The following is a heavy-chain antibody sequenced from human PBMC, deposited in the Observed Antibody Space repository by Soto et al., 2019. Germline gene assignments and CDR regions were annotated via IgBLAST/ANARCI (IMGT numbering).Heavy chain of an antibody. Sequence: ASVKVSCKASGGTSSSYTISWVRQAPGQGLEWMGRIIPILGIANYAQKFQGRVTITADKSTSTAYMELSSLRSEDTAVYYCARDVPDDRIAAAFDYWGQGTLVTVSS. CDR1: GGTSSSYT. CDR2: IIPILGIA. CDR3: ARDVPDDRIAAAFDY. J-gene: IGHJ4*02. V-gene: IGHV1-69*04. D-gene: IGHD6-13*01.